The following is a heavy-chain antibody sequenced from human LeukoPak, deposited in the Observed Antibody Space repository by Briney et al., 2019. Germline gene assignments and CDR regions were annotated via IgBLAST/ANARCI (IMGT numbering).Heavy chain of an antibody. CDR1: GGTFSSSA. J-gene: IGHJ6*02. Sequence: GASVKVSCTPSGGTFSSSAITWVRQAPGQGLEWMGRIIPVLNITTYAQKFQGSVTITAGTSTSTVYMELSSLRSEETAVYYCARDQGLTAPPPYGLDVWGQGTTVIVSS. V-gene: IGHV1-69*04. CDR2: IIPVLNIT. CDR3: ARDQGLTAPPPYGLDV. D-gene: IGHD5-18*01.